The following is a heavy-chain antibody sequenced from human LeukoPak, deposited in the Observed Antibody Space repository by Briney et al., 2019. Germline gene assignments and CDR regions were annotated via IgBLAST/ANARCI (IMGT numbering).Heavy chain of an antibody. V-gene: IGHV4-39*01. Sequence: SETLSLTCSVFGGSISNTTYYWVWIRQPPGKGLECIASIHYTGRAYYNPSLKSRVTISADTSKNHFSLKLSSVTAADTAVYYCARHFDNGDYKKTFDIWGQGTMVTVSS. D-gene: IGHD4-17*01. CDR3: ARHFDNGDYKKTFDI. J-gene: IGHJ3*02. CDR1: GGSISNTTYY. CDR2: IHYTGRA.